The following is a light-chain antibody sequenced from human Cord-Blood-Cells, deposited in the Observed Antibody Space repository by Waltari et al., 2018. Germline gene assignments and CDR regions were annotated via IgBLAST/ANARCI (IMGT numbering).Light chain of an antibody. CDR2: GAA. J-gene: IGKJ4*01. CDR3: QQYNNWPPLT. CDR1: KSVSSN. Sequence: EIVMTQSPATLSVSPGERATLSCRASKSVSSNLAWDQQKPGQAPRLRIYGAATRATGIPARFSGSGSGTEFTLTISSLQSEDFAVYYCQQYNNWPPLTFGGGTKVEIK. V-gene: IGKV3-15*01.